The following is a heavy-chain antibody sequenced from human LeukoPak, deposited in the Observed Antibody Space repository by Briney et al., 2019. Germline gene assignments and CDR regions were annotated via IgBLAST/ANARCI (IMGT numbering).Heavy chain of an antibody. CDR1: GFTFSSYG. D-gene: IGHD3-3*01. J-gene: IGHJ4*02. CDR3: ASEGILEWLSSDY. CDR2: IRYDGSNK. Sequence: GGSLRLSCAASGFTFSSYGMHWVRQAPGKGLEWVAFIRYDGSNKYYADSVKGRFTISRDNSKNTLYLQMNSLRAEDTAVYYCASEGILEWLSSDYWGQGTLVTVSS. V-gene: IGHV3-30*02.